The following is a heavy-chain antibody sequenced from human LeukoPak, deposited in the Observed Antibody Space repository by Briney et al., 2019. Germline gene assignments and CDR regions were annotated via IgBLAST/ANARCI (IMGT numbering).Heavy chain of an antibody. J-gene: IGHJ4*02. CDR1: GFTFSTCA. V-gene: IGHV3-23*01. CDR2: ISGSGDTT. Sequence: GGPLRLSCAASGFTFSTCAVSWVRQAPGKGLEWVSAISGSGDTTYYADSVKGRFTISRDNSKNTVYLQVNSLRAEDTAVYFCARTPVQLERRYYFDCWGQGTLVTVSS. CDR3: ARTPVQLERRYYFDC. D-gene: IGHD1-1*01.